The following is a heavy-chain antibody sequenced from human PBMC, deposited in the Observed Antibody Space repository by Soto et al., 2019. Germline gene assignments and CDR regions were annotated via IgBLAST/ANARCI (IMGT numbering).Heavy chain of an antibody. J-gene: IGHJ4*02. CDR3: ARQKNRGVWLFDF. CDR1: GFTFSSYA. D-gene: IGHD5-12*01. Sequence: QVQLVESGGGVVQPGRSLRLSCAASGFTFSSYALHWVRQAPGKGLDWVAVISSDVNYKYYADSVKGRFTISRDNSKNTLYLQMNSLRSEATAVYYCARQKNRGVWLFDFWGQGTLVTVSS. V-gene: IGHV3-30-3*01. CDR2: ISSDVNYK.